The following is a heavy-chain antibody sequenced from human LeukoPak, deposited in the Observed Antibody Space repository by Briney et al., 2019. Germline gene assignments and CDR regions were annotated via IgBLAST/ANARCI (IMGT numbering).Heavy chain of an antibody. CDR3: ARGGRRFGTKGAIFDY. CDR2: INHSGST. D-gene: IGHD3-10*01. Sequence: SETLSLTCAVYGGSFSGYYWSWIRQPPGKGLEWIGEINHSGSTNYNPSLKSRVTISVDTSKNQFSLKLSSVTAADTAVYYCARGGRRFGTKGAIFDYWGQGTLVTVSS. V-gene: IGHV4-34*01. J-gene: IGHJ4*02. CDR1: GGSFSGYY.